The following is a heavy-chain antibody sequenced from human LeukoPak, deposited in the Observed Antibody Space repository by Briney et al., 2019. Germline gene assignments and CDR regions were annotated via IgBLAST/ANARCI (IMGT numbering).Heavy chain of an antibody. J-gene: IGHJ4*02. CDR3: ARGYCSSTSRWYSDY. CDR1: GYTFISYD. Sequence: GASVKVSCKVSGYTFISYDINWVRQATGQGLERVGWMNPNSGNTGYAQKFQGRVTMTRSTSISTAYMELSRLTSEDTAVYYCARGYCSSTSRWYSDYWGQGTLVTVSS. D-gene: IGHD2-2*01. CDR2: MNPNSGNT. V-gene: IGHV1-8*01.